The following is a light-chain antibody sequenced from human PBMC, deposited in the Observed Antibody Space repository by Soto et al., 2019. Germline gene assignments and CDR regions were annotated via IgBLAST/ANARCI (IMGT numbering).Light chain of an antibody. CDR3: GSWDSSLSAYV. Sequence: QSVLTQPPSVAASPGQKGSSSCSGSSSNIGGNSVSWYQQLPGTAPKLLIYDDNKRPSGIPDRFSGSKSGTSATLGITGFQTGDEADYYCGSWDSSLSAYVFGTGTKVTVL. J-gene: IGLJ1*01. CDR2: DDN. V-gene: IGLV1-51*01. CDR1: SSNIGGNS.